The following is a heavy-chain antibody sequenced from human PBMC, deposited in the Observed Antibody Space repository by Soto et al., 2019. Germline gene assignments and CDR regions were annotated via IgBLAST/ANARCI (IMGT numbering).Heavy chain of an antibody. J-gene: IGHJ4*02. CDR3: AGDGTPNYFDN. Sequence: SAEVTWQEYGRSLSHGSLRWVRQAPGQGLQWMGGIFPIFGTANYAQKFQGRVTITADESTSTAYMELSSLRSEDTAVYYCAGDGTPNYFDNWGQGTLVPGSS. V-gene: IGHV1-69*01. CDR1: GRSLSHGS. CDR2: IFPIFGTA.